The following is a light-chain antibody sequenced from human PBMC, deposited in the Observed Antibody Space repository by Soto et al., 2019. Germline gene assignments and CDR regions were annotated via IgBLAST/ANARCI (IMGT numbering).Light chain of an antibody. CDR2: GAS. J-gene: IGKJ4*01. CDR1: QSVASNF. Sequence: EIVLTQSPGTLSLSPGERATLSCRASQSVASNFLAWYQQKSGQAPRLLISGASRRATGIPDRFSGSGSGTDFTLTNSRLEPEDFALYYCQQYATSPLTFGGGAKVEIK. V-gene: IGKV3-20*01. CDR3: QQYATSPLT.